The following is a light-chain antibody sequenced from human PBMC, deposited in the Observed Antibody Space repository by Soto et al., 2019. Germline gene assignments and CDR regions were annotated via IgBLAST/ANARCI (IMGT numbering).Light chain of an antibody. V-gene: IGKV3-15*01. CDR2: GAS. J-gene: IGKJ5*01. Sequence: EIVLTQSPATLSVYPGETATLSCRASQSITRGLAWYQQKPGQAHKLLIYGASTRATGIPARFSGSGSGTEFTLTISSLQSEDFAVYYCQQYKIWPTVTFGQGTRLEI. CDR3: QQYKIWPTVT. CDR1: QSITRG.